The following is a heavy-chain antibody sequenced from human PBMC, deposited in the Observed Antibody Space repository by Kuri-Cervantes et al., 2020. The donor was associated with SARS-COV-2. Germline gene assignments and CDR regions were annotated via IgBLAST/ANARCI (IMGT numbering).Heavy chain of an antibody. Sequence: ASVKVSCKASGYTFSDYYMYWVRQAPGQGLEWMGWINPNSGGTNYAQKFQGWVTMTRDTSSTGYMELSRLRSDDTAVYYCARGMVLGLIQSYYYGMDVWGQGTTVTVSS. J-gene: IGHJ6*02. D-gene: IGHD3-10*01. CDR2: INPNSGGT. CDR1: GYTFSDYY. CDR3: ARGMVLGLIQSYYYGMDV. V-gene: IGHV1-2*04.